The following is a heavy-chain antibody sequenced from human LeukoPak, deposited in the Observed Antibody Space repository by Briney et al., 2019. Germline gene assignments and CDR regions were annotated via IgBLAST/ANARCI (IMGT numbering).Heavy chain of an antibody. CDR3: ARDHRPEIQYYYMDV. D-gene: IGHD1-14*01. V-gene: IGHV3-33*01. CDR1: GFSLSNYG. J-gene: IGHJ6*03. Sequence: GGSLRLSCAASGFSLSNYGMHWVRQAPGKGLEWVAALLYDGNTKHYADSVKGRFTISRDISKNTFYLQMNSLTAEDTAVYYCARDHRPEIQYYYMDVWGKGTMVAVSS. CDR2: LLYDGNTK.